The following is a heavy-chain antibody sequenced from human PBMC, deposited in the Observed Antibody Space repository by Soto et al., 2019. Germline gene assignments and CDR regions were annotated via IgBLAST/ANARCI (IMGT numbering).Heavy chain of an antibody. D-gene: IGHD6-13*01. J-gene: IGHJ6*03. CDR1: GGSFSGYY. Sequence: SETLSLTCAVYGGSFSGYYWSWIRQPPGKGLEWIGEINHSGSTNYNPSLKSRVTISVDTSKNQFSLKLSSVTAADTAVYYCPRGWYRLYYYDMDVWGKGTTVTVSS. CDR2: INHSGST. CDR3: PRGWYRLYYYDMDV. V-gene: IGHV4-34*01.